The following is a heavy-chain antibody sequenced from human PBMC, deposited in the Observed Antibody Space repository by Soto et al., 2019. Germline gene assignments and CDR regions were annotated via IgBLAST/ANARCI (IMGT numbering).Heavy chain of an antibody. J-gene: IGHJ6*02. CDR3: AEGRGGVVISSYYYGMDA. D-gene: IGHD3-3*01. Sequence: QVQLVQSGAEVKKPGSSVKVSCKASGGTFSSYAISWVRQAPGQGLEWMGGIIPIFGTANYAQKFQGRVTITADESTSTAYMELSSLRSEDTAVYYSAEGRGGVVISSYYYGMDAWGQGTTVTVSS. CDR1: GGTFSSYA. V-gene: IGHV1-69*01. CDR2: IIPIFGTA.